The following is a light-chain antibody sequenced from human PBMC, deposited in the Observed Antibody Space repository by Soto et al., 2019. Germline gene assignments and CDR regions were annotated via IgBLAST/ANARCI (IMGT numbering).Light chain of an antibody. V-gene: IGLV2-14*03. J-gene: IGLJ1*01. CDR3: SSYTTSNTRQIV. Sequence: SALTQLASASGSPGQSKTISCTGTSSDVCGYNYVSWYQHHPGKAPKLIIYDVSNRPSGVSNRFSGSKSGNTASLTISGLQPEDEADYYCSSYTTSNTRQIVFGTGTKVTVL. CDR1: SSDVCGYNY. CDR2: DVS.